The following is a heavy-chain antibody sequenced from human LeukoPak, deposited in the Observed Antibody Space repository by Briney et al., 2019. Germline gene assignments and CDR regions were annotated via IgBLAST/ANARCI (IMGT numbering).Heavy chain of an antibody. CDR3: ARGTNYYGSGDY. Sequence: SETLSLTCTVSGGSVSSGTYYWSWIRQPPGKGLEWIGHIYYTGNTHYVPSVKSRVTMSVDTPKNQFSLKLTSVTAADTAVYYCARGTNYYGSGDYWGQGTLVTVST. V-gene: IGHV4-61*01. J-gene: IGHJ4*02. D-gene: IGHD3-10*01. CDR1: GGSVSSGTYY. CDR2: IYYTGNT.